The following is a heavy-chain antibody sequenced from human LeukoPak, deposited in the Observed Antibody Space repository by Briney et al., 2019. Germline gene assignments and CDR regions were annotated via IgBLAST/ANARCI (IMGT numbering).Heavy chain of an antibody. V-gene: IGHV1-69*13. D-gene: IGHD4-23*01. CDR1: GGTFNNYA. Sequence: ASVKVSCKASGGTFNNYAIGWVRQAPGQGLEWMGGIIPIYVTADYAQKFQGRVTITADESSSTAYMELSSLRSEDTAVYYCARDRPDYGGARIDYWGQGTLVTVSS. CDR2: IIPIYVTA. J-gene: IGHJ4*02. CDR3: ARDRPDYGGARIDY.